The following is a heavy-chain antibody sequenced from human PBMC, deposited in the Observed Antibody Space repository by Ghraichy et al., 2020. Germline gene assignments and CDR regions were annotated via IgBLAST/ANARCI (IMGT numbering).Heavy chain of an antibody. J-gene: IGHJ6*02. CDR1: GGSISSYH. CDR2: IYNSGSS. CDR3: AKFRDGYYYYYGMDV. V-gene: IGHV4-59*01. Sequence: SQTLSLTCTVSGGSISSYHWTWIRQPPGKGLEWIGYIYNSGSSNYNPSLKSRVTISLDTSKIQFSLKLSSVTAADTAVYYCAKFRDGYYYYYGMDVWGQGTTVTVSS.